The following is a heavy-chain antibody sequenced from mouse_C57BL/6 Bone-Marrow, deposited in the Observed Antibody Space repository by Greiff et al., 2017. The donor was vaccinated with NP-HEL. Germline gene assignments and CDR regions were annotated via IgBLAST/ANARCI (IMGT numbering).Heavy chain of an antibody. CDR3: ARDGPLITTVVADYAMDY. CDR2: ISDGGSYT. J-gene: IGHJ4*01. V-gene: IGHV5-4*01. Sequence: EVKLVESGGGLVKPGGSLKLSCAASGFTFSSYAMSWVRQTPEKRLEWVATISDGGSYTYYPDNVKGRFTISRDNAKNNLYLQMSHLKSEDTAMYYCARDGPLITTVVADYAMDYWGQGTSVTVSS. D-gene: IGHD1-1*01. CDR1: GFTFSSYA.